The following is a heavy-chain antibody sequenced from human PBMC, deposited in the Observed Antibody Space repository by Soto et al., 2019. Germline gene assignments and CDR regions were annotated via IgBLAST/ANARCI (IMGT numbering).Heavy chain of an antibody. CDR1: GYSFINYW. CDR3: VRGDSSDYYTAAPADY. D-gene: IGHD3-22*01. V-gene: IGHV5-51*01. J-gene: IGHJ4*01. Sequence: LKISCRASGYSFINYWIGWVRQKPGKGLEWMGIIYPGDSDTKYSPSFQGQVTISADKSINTAYLQWRSLKASDTAIYFCVRGDSSDYYTAAPADYWGQGTLVTVSS. CDR2: IYPGDSDT.